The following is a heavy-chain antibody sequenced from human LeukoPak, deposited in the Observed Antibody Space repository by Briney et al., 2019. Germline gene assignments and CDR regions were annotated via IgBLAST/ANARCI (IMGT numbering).Heavy chain of an antibody. D-gene: IGHD3-10*02. J-gene: IGHJ6*02. CDR1: GGTFSSYA. V-gene: IGHV1-69*04. Sequence: SVKVSCKASGGTFSSYAISWVRQAPGQGLEWMGRIIPILGIANYAQKFQGRVTMTSDTSISTAYMELSRLRSDDTAVYYCASNPYVTFYSMDVWGRGTTVTVSS. CDR2: IIPILGIA. CDR3: ASNPYVTFYSMDV.